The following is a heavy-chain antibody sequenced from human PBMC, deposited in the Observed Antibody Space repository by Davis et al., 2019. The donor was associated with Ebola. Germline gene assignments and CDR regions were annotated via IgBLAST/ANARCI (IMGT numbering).Heavy chain of an antibody. J-gene: IGHJ4*02. Sequence: GESLKISCAASGFTFSRYAMSWVRQAPGKGLEWVSAISGSAAATYYADSVKGRFTISRDNSKNTLYLQMNSLRVEDTAVYYCASRHVGYWGQGTLVTVSS. CDR2: ISGSAAAT. V-gene: IGHV3-23*01. D-gene: IGHD1-26*01. CDR3: ASRHVGY. CDR1: GFTFSRYA.